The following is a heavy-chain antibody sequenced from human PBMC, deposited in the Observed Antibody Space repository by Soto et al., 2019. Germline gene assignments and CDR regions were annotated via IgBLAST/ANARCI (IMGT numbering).Heavy chain of an antibody. D-gene: IGHD1-1*01. V-gene: IGHV1-18*04. CDR2: ISAYNGNT. CDR1: GYTFTSYG. Sequence: ASVKVSCKASGYTFTSYGISWVRQAPGQGLEWMGWISAYNGNTNYAQKLQGRVTMTTDTSTSTAYMELRSLRSDDTAVYYCARDSAFGMARSTTDFDYWGQGTLVTVSS. CDR3: ARDSAFGMARSTTDFDY. J-gene: IGHJ4*02.